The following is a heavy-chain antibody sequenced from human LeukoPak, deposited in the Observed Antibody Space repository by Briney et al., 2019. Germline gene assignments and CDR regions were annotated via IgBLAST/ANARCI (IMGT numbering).Heavy chain of an antibody. V-gene: IGHV1-2*06. Sequence: ASVKVSCKASGYTFTGYYMHWVRQAPGQGLEWMGRFNPNTGGTNYAQKFQGRVTMTRDTSISTAYMELSRLRSDDTAVYYCARVRAKTGGPSDYDILYAFDIWGQGTMVTVSS. D-gene: IGHD5-12*01. CDR3: ARVRAKTGGPSDYDILYAFDI. CDR2: FNPNTGGT. CDR1: GYTFTGYY. J-gene: IGHJ3*02.